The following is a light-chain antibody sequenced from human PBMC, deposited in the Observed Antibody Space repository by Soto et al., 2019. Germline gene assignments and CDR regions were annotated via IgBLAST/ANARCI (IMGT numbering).Light chain of an antibody. V-gene: IGKV1-5*01. Sequence: DIQMTQSPSTLSASIGYRVTITCLASQSISKWLAWHQQKPGKAPKLLIFDASSLQSGVPPRFSGTGSGTEFTITIRSLQPDDIANYYCQQYSSYSAWTFGEGTKVDIK. CDR3: QQYSSYSAWT. J-gene: IGKJ1*01. CDR1: QSISKW. CDR2: DAS.